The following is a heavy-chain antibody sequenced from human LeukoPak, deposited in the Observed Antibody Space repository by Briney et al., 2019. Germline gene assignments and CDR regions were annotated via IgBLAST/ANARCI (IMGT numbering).Heavy chain of an antibody. CDR1: GFTFSDYS. V-gene: IGHV3-21*01. CDR2: ISSTSYYI. Sequence: GGSLRLSCAASGFTFSDYSTSWVRQAPGRGLEWVSSISSTSYYIYYADPVKGRFTISRNNAENSLILQMNSLSAEDTAVYYCTRLAAAGSGRWAPDYWGQGTLVAVSS. D-gene: IGHD1-14*01. CDR3: TRLAAAGSGRWAPDY. J-gene: IGHJ4*02.